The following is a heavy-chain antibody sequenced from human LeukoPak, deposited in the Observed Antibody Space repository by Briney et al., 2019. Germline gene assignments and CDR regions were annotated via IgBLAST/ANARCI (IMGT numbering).Heavy chain of an antibody. CDR2: IYSGVPT. J-gene: IGHJ4*02. CDR1: GVSNSRFY. CDR3: VQTTGWPGFDY. Sequence: SETLSLTCTTSGVSNSRFYWSWVRQPPGKGLEWIGNIYSGVPTYFNPSLKSRVIISVDTSKNQFSLNLTSVTAADTAMYYCVQTTGWPGFDYWGQGILVTVSS. V-gene: IGHV4-4*09. D-gene: IGHD1-1*01.